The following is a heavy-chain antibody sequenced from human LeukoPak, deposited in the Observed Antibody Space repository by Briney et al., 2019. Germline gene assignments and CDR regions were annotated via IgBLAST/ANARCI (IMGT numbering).Heavy chain of an antibody. CDR2: IYYTGST. D-gene: IGHD1-26*01. Sequence: SETLSLTCTVSGGSISSSSYYWGWLRQPPGKGLEWIGTIYYTGSTYYGPSLKSRVTMSVYTSKNQFSLKLRSVTAADPAVYYCARHIYTGTDGDAFDIWGQGTMVTVSS. J-gene: IGHJ3*02. CDR1: GGSISSSSYY. V-gene: IGHV4-39*01. CDR3: ARHIYTGTDGDAFDI.